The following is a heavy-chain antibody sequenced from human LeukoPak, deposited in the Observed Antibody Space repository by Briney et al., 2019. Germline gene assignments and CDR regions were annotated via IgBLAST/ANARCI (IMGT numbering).Heavy chain of an antibody. Sequence: GGSLRLSCAASGFTFSRNGMTWVRQAPGEGLEWVSAIRGSGGSTYYADSVKGRFTISRNNSKNTLYLQMNSLRAEDTAVYYCAKDRRAGSYDYWGQGTLVTVSS. D-gene: IGHD3-10*01. CDR2: IRGSGGST. CDR1: GFTFSRNG. J-gene: IGHJ4*02. CDR3: AKDRRAGSYDY. V-gene: IGHV3-23*01.